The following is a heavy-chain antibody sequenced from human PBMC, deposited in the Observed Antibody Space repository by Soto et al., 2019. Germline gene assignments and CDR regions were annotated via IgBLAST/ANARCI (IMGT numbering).Heavy chain of an antibody. J-gene: IGHJ4*02. CDR3: PKDMDLIFRVFDY. CDR1: GFTFDDYA. D-gene: IGHD3-9*01. V-gene: IGHV3-9*01. Sequence: EVQLVESGGGLVQPGRSLRLSCAASGFTFDDYAMHWVRQAPGKGLEWVSGISWNSGSIGYADSVKGRFTIPRDHAKNSLYLQMNSLRAEDTALYYCPKDMDLIFRVFDYWGQGTLVTVSS. CDR2: ISWNSGSI.